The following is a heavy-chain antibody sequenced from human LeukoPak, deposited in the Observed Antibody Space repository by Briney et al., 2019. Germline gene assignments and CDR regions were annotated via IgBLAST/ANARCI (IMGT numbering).Heavy chain of an antibody. J-gene: IGHJ4*02. CDR3: ARAGIAAAGPFDY. Sequence: PGGSLRLSCAAYGFTFSSYSMNWVRQAPGKGLEWVSSISSSSSYIYYADSVKGRFTISRDNAKNSLYLQMNSLRAEDTAVYYCARAGIAAAGPFDYWGQGTLVTVSS. CDR1: GFTFSSYS. V-gene: IGHV3-21*01. D-gene: IGHD6-13*01. CDR2: ISSSSSYI.